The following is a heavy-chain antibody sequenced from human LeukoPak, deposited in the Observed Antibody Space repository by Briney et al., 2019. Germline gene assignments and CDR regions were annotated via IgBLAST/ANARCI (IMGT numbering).Heavy chain of an antibody. CDR1: GFSFSTYA. V-gene: IGHV3-21*06. CDR3: ARDRPTGASRVFVVQ. CDR2: MSSRSRYI. J-gene: IGHJ4*02. Sequence: GGSLRLSCTASGFSFSTYAMTWVRQAPGKGLEWISSMSSRSRYIYYADSVRGRFTISRDNAKNSLYLLMNNLRAEDTAIYYCARDRPTGASRVFVVQWGQGTPVTVSS. D-gene: IGHD2-15*01.